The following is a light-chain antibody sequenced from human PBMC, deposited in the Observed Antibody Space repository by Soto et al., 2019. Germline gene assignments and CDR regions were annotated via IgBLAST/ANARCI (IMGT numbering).Light chain of an antibody. CDR3: CSYAGSSTYVV. Sequence: QSALTKPASVSGSPGQSITISCTGTSSDHGSYNLVSWYQQHPGKAPKLMIYEGSKRPSGVSNRFSGSKSGNTASLTISGLQAEDEADYYCCSYAGSSTYVVFGGGTKLTVL. V-gene: IGLV2-23*01. CDR2: EGS. J-gene: IGLJ2*01. CDR1: SSDHGSYNL.